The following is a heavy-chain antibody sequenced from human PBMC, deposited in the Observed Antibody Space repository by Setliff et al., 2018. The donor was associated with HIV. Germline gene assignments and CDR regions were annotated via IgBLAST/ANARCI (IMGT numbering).Heavy chain of an antibody. D-gene: IGHD2-2*01. CDR1: GYTFTSYG. CDR2: ISAFNGNT. Sequence: ASVKVSCKASGYTFTSYGISWVRQAPGQGLEWMGWISAFNGNTNYAQKLRGRVTMTTDTSTSTAYMELRSLRSDDTAVYYCARAVGYCSSTICYGAWYCDLWGRGTLVTVSS. V-gene: IGHV1-18*01. J-gene: IGHJ2*01. CDR3: ARAVGYCSSTICYGAWYCDL.